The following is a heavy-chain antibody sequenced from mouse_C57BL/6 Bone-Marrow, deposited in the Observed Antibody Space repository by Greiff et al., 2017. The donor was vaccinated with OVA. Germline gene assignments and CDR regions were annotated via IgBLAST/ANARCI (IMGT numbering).Heavy chain of an antibody. CDR1: GFTFSDYY. CDR2: ISNGGGST. J-gene: IGHJ4*01. Sequence: EVQGVESGGGLVQPGGSLKLSCAASGFTFSDYYMYWVRQTPEKRLEWVAYISNGGGSTYYPDTVKGRFTISRDNAKNTLYLQMSRLKSEDTAMYYCARQGTRYYAMDYWGQGTSVTVSS. CDR3: ARQGTRYYAMDY. V-gene: IGHV5-12*01. D-gene: IGHD2-14*01.